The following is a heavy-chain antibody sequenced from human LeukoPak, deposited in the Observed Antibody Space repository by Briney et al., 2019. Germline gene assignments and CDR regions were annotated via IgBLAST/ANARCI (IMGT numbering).Heavy chain of an antibody. CDR3: ARAIVATFATDY. D-gene: IGHD5-12*01. Sequence: GASVEVSCKASGYTFIAYYIHWVRQAPGQGLEWMGWMNPNSGGTNYAQKFQGRVTMTRDTSISTAYMELSRLRSDDTAVYYCARAIVATFATDYWGQGTLVTVSS. V-gene: IGHV1-2*02. CDR1: GYTFIAYY. CDR2: MNPNSGGT. J-gene: IGHJ4*02.